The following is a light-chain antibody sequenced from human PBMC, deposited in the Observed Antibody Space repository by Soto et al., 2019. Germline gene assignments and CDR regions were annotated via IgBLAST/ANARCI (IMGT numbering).Light chain of an antibody. J-gene: IGKJ2*01. CDR3: QQYNDFQYT. CDR2: KAT. CDR1: QSIGSW. V-gene: IGKV1-5*03. Sequence: DIQMTQSPSTLSTSVGDGVTITCRASQSIGSWLAWYQQKPGKAPKLLIYKATNLQSGVPSRFSGSGSGTDLSLTISSLQSVDSATYFCQQYNDFQYTFGQGTKLEI.